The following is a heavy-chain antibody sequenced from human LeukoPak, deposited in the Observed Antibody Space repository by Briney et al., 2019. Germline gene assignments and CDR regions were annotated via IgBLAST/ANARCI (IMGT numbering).Heavy chain of an antibody. CDR1: GFTFSSYA. Sequence: GGSLRLSCAASGFTFSSYAMTWVRQAPGKGLEWVSVIYSGGRTKYADSVKGRFTISRDNSKNTLYLQMNSLRAEDTAVYYCARGEGLFDYWGQGTLVTVSS. CDR3: ARGEGLFDY. CDR2: IYSGGRT. V-gene: IGHV3-53*01. J-gene: IGHJ4*02.